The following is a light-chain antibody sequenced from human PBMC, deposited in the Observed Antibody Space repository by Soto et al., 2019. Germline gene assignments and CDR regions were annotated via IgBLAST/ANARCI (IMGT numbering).Light chain of an antibody. CDR3: QQYNSYWRT. CDR2: AAS. V-gene: IGKV1-39*01. Sequence: DIQRTKAPASLCASVGDRVTITCRASQSISSYLNWYQQKPGKAPTLLIYAASSLQSGVPSRFSGSGSGTDCILPISSLQAEDFATYYCQQYNSYWRTLGQGTKVDIK. CDR1: QSISSY. J-gene: IGKJ1*01.